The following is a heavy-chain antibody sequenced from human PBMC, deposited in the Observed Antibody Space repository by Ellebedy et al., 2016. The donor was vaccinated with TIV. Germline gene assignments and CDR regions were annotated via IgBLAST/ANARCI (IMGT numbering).Heavy chain of an antibody. CDR3: ARDQGWAYPGSTRFDY. V-gene: IGHV3-7*01. CDR1: GFTFSDYW. CDR2: IKQDGSEK. D-gene: IGHD3-10*01. J-gene: IGHJ4*03. Sequence: PGGSLRLSCAASGFTFSDYWMSWVRQAPGKGLEWVANIKQDGSEKWYVDSVTGRFTISRDNAKNSLYLQMSSLRAEDTAVYYCARDQGWAYPGSTRFDYWGQGTLVTVSS.